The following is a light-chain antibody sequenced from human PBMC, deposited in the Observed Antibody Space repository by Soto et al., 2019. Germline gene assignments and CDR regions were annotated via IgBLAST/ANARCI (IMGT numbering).Light chain of an antibody. CDR1: SSNIGSNT. Sequence: QSVLTQSPSASGTPGQRVTISCSGSSSNIGSNTVNWYHQLPGTAPKLLIYNDNQRPSGVPDRSSGSKSGTSASLAISGLQSEYEADYYCAAWNDSLNGYVFASGTKVTVL. CDR2: NDN. CDR3: AAWNDSLNGYV. J-gene: IGLJ1*01. V-gene: IGLV1-44*01.